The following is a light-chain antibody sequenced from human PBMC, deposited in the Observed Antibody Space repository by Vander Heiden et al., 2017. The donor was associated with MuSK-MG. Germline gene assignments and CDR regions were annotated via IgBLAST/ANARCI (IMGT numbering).Light chain of an antibody. Sequence: DIQMTQSPSSLSASVGDRVTITCRASQSISSYLNWYQQKPGKPPKLLIYGATTLQGGVPSRFSGSGSGTDFTLTISRLQAEDFATYYCQQTDSTLFTFGHGTKVDIK. V-gene: IGKV1-39*01. J-gene: IGKJ3*01. CDR3: QQTDSTLFT. CDR1: QSISSY. CDR2: GAT.